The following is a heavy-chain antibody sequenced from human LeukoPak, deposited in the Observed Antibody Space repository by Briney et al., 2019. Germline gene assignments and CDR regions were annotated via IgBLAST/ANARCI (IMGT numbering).Heavy chain of an antibody. J-gene: IGHJ3*02. V-gene: IGHV4-59*01. CDR2: IYYEGGT. Sequence: PSETLSLTCTVSGGSINGYYWSWIRRPPGKGLEWIGYIYYEGGTNYNPSLKSRVTISVDTSKNQFSLKLTSVTAADTAVYCCARDLIEAASGAFDIWGQGTKVSVSS. D-gene: IGHD6-13*01. CDR3: ARDLIEAASGAFDI. CDR1: GGSINGYY.